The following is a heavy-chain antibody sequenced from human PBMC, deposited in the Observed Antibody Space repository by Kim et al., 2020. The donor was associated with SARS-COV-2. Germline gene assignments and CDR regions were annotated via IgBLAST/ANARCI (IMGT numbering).Heavy chain of an antibody. CDR1: GFTFSDYY. Sequence: GGSLRLSCAASGFTFSDYYMTWIRQAPGKGLEWLSYISSSGTYIKYEDSVKGRFSISRDNAKNSLYLQMNSLRAEDTAVYYCARVSSGSSSWYWFDPWGQGTLVTVSS. V-gene: IGHV3-11*05. D-gene: IGHD6-13*01. J-gene: IGHJ5*02. CDR3: ARVSSGSSSWYWFDP. CDR2: ISSSGTYI.